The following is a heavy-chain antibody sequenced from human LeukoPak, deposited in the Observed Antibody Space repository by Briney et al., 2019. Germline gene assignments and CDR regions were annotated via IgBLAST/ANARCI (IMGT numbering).Heavy chain of an antibody. CDR2: IYYSGST. CDR3: ARRDYGSKVDY. D-gene: IGHD4-17*01. Sequence: SETLSLTCTVSGGSVINYYWSWIRQPPGKGLEWIGYIYYSGSTNYNPSLKSRVTISVDTSKNQFSLKLRSVTAAGTAVYFCARRDYGSKVDYWGQGTLVTVSS. J-gene: IGHJ4*02. V-gene: IGHV4-59*08. CDR1: GGSVINYY.